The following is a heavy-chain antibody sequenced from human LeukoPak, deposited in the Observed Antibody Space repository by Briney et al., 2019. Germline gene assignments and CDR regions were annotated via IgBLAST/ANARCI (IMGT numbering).Heavy chain of an antibody. CDR2: INPDSGGT. Sequence: GASVKVSCKASGYTFTDYYMHWVRQAPGQGLEWIGRINPDSGGTNSAQKFQGRVTVTRDTSISTTYMELSSLRSDDTAVYYCARAKEKSLAARYFDYWGQGTLVTVSS. CDR3: ARAKEKSLAARYFDY. D-gene: IGHD6-6*01. V-gene: IGHV1-2*06. CDR1: GYTFTDYY. J-gene: IGHJ4*02.